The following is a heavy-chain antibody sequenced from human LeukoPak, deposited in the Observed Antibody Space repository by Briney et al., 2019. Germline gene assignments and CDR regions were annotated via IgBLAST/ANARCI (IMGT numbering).Heavy chain of an antibody. CDR2: IYHSGST. J-gene: IGHJ2*01. V-gene: IGHV4-30-2*01. CDR3: ARDQVLRSGWYRYFDL. Sequence: PSETLSLTCTVSGGSISSGGYYWSWIRQPPGKGLEWIGYIYHSGSTYYNPSLKSRVTISVDRSKNQFSLKLSSVTAADTAVYYCARDQVLRSGWYRYFDLWGRGTLVTVSS. D-gene: IGHD6-19*01. CDR1: GGSISSGGYY.